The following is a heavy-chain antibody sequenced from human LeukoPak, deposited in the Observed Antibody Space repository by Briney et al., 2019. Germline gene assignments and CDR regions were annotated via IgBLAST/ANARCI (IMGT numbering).Heavy chain of an antibody. J-gene: IGHJ4*02. D-gene: IGHD3-22*01. CDR1: GFTFSSYA. CDR2: ISGSGDST. Sequence: GGSLRLSCAASGFTFSSYAMSWVRQAPGKGLEWVSAISGSGDSTYYSDSVKGRFTISRDNSKNTLYVRMNSLRAEDTAVYYCAKPLVSDYYDSSDYWGYWGQGTLVTVSS. V-gene: IGHV3-23*01. CDR3: AKPLVSDYYDSSDYWGY.